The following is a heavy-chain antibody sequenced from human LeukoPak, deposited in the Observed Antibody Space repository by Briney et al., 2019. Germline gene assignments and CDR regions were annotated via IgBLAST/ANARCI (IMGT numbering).Heavy chain of an antibody. V-gene: IGHV4-4*07. Sequence: ASETLSLTCTVSGGSISSYYWSWIRQPAGKGLEWIGRIYTSGSTNYNPSLKSRVTMSVDTSKNQFSLKLRSVTAADTAVYYCARGSGRRWLQFLYFDYWGQGTLVTVSS. D-gene: IGHD5-24*01. CDR3: ARGSGRRWLQFLYFDY. CDR2: IYTSGST. CDR1: GGSISSYY. J-gene: IGHJ4*02.